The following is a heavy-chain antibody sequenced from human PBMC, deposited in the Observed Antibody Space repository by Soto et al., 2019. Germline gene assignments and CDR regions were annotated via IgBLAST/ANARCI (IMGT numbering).Heavy chain of an antibody. V-gene: IGHV4-31*03. CDR3: ARMYSSGSGWFHP. CDR2: FYSSGSI. D-gene: IGHD6-19*01. CDR1: GYSITARGYY. Sequence: SETLSLTCFVPGYSITARGYYWSWIRHHPGKGLEWIGRFYSSGSIIYNPSLRSRVSIYGDTSSNQFSMSLTSVTAADTARYYCARMYSSGSGWFHPWGQGTLVTVSS. J-gene: IGHJ5*02.